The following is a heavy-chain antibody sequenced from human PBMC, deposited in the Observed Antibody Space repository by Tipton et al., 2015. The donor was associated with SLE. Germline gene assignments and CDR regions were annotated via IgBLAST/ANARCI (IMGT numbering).Heavy chain of an antibody. Sequence: QLVQSGAEVKKPGASVKVSCKASGYTFTGYYMHWVRQAPGQGLEWMGWINPNSGGTNYAQKFQGRVTMTRDTSISTAYMELSRLRSDDTAVYYCARAGDCSSTSCPTDYWGQGTLVTVSS. D-gene: IGHD2-2*01. CDR2: INPNSGGT. CDR3: ARAGDCSSTSCPTDY. J-gene: IGHJ4*02. V-gene: IGHV1-2*02. CDR1: GYTFTGYY.